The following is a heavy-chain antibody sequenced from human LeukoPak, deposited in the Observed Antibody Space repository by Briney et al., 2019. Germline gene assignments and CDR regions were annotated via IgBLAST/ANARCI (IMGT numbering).Heavy chain of an antibody. J-gene: IGHJ3*02. V-gene: IGHV3-74*01. CDR3: ARSATDAFDI. Sequence: PGGSLRLSCAASGFTFRSYWMHWVRQDPGKGLVWVSHMNGDGSSTSYADSVKGRFTISRDNAKNTLYLQMNRLKAEGTAVYYCARSATDAFDIWGQGTMVTVSS. CDR2: MNGDGSST. CDR1: GFTFRSYW.